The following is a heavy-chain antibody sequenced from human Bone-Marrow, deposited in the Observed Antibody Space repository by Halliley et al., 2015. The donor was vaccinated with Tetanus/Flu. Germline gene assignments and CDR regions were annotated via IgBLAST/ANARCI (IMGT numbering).Heavy chain of an antibody. CDR3: ATELSPAGAYGIDV. CDR1: GASISSSTYY. CDR2: IYYTGST. Sequence: LRLFCTVSGASISSSTYYWGWIRQPPGKGLEWIGNIYYTGSTYYNPSLKSRVTISVDPSKDQFSLKLMSVTAADTAVYYCATELSPAGAYGIDVWGQGTTVTVSS. J-gene: IGHJ6*02. D-gene: IGHD1-7*01. V-gene: IGHV4-39*01.